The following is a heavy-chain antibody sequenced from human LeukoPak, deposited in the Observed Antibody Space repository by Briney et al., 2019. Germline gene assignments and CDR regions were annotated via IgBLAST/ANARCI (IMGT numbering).Heavy chain of an antibody. CDR2: IYYSGNT. V-gene: IGHV4-39*07. D-gene: IGHD3-22*01. CDR1: GGSISSGGYY. Sequence: PSQTLSLTCTDSGGSISSGGYYWSWIRQPPGKGLEWIGNIYYSGNTYYNPSLKSRVTVSVDTSKNQFSLKLNSVTAADTAVYYCASGLSSGYYKGPLDYWGQGTLVTVSS. CDR3: ASGLSSGYYKGPLDY. J-gene: IGHJ4*02.